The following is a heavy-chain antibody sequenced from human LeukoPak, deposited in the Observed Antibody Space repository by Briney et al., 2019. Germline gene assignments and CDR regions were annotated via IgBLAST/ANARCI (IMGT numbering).Heavy chain of an antibody. V-gene: IGHV3-23*01. CDR3: ANDPTYYDILTGYYRAEFDY. J-gene: IGHJ4*02. Sequence: GGSLRLSCAASGFTFSSYAMSWVRQAPGKGLEWVSATSGSGGSTYYADSVKGRFTISRDNSKNTLYLQMNSLRAEDTAVYYCANDPTYYDILTGYYRAEFDYWGQGTLVTVSS. D-gene: IGHD3-9*01. CDR2: TSGSGGST. CDR1: GFTFSSYA.